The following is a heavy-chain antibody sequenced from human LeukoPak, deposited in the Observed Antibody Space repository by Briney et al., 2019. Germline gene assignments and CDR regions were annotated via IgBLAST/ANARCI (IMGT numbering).Heavy chain of an antibody. CDR1: GYTFTNYG. J-gene: IGHJ4*02. Sequence: GASVKVSCKASGYTFTNYGISWVRQAPGQGLEWMGWISTYNGNTNYAQKLQGRVTMTTDTSTSTAYMELRSLRSDDTAVYYCARVLNSSHRAQQLSTRGPFDSWGQGTLVTVSS. V-gene: IGHV1-18*01. CDR3: ARVLNSSHRAQQLSTRGPFDS. D-gene: IGHD6-13*01. CDR2: ISTYNGNT.